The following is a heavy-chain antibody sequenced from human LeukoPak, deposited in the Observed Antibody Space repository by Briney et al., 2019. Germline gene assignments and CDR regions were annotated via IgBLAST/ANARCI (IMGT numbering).Heavy chain of an antibody. CDR3: AREMATASRAFDI. V-gene: IGHV3-21*01. Sequence: PGASLRLSCAASGFTFSSYSMNWVRQAPGKGLEWVSSISSSSSYIYYADSVKGRFTISRDNAKNSLYLQMNSLRAEDTAVYYCAREMATASRAFDIWGQGTMVTVSS. CDR1: GFTFSSYS. D-gene: IGHD5-24*01. CDR2: ISSSSSYI. J-gene: IGHJ3*02.